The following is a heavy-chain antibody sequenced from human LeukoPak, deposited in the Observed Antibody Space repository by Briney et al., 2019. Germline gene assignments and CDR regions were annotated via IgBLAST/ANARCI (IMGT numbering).Heavy chain of an antibody. D-gene: IGHD2-2*02. V-gene: IGHV3-33*01. J-gene: IGHJ4*02. Sequence: PGGPLILSCAASGFTFNNYDMHWVRQAPDKGLEWLSVIWYNGSNKYYADSVKGRFTISRDNPKNTLYLQMNSLRAEDTAAYYCATHCSSTSCYMYWGQGTLVTVSS. CDR1: GFTFNNYD. CDR3: ATHCSSTSCYMY. CDR2: IWYNGSNK.